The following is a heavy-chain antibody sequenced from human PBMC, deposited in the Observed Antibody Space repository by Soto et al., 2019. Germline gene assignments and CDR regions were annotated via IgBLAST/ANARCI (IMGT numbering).Heavy chain of an antibody. Sequence: EVQLVESGGGLVQPGGSLRLSCAASGFTFRNYNMNWVRQAPGKGLEWISYIGSSGGTIYYADSVKGRFTVSRDNAKNSAHLQMNSLRDEDTAVYYWAREIAAADFDYWGQGTLVTVSS. J-gene: IGHJ4*02. D-gene: IGHD6-13*01. CDR1: GFTFRNYN. V-gene: IGHV3-48*02. CDR3: AREIAAADFDY. CDR2: IGSSGGTI.